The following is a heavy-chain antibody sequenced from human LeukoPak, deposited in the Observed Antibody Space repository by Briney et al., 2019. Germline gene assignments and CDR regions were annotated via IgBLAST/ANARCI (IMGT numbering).Heavy chain of an antibody. J-gene: IGHJ4*02. CDR3: AKALIPVVAPDY. D-gene: IGHD2-15*01. Sequence: GGSLRLSCAASGFTVSSNYMSWVRQAPGKGLEWVSVIYSGGSTYYADSVKGRFTISRDNSKNTLYLQMNSLRAEDTAVYYCAKALIPVVAPDYWGQGTLVTVSS. V-gene: IGHV3-53*01. CDR1: GFTVSSNY. CDR2: IYSGGST.